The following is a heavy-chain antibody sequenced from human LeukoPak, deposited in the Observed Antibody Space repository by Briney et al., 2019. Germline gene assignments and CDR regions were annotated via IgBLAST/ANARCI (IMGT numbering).Heavy chain of an antibody. CDR1: GYTFTGYY. Sequence: ASVKVSCKASGYTFTGYYLHRVRHAPGQGFERIEWINPNTGGTRYAQKFQARVTMTRDTSISTAYMELSRLRSDDTAMYYCARGDIMGVTDYRYFDYWGQGTLVTVSS. V-gene: IGHV1-2*02. CDR3: ARGDIMGVTDYRYFDY. CDR2: INPNTGGT. D-gene: IGHD1-26*01. J-gene: IGHJ4*02.